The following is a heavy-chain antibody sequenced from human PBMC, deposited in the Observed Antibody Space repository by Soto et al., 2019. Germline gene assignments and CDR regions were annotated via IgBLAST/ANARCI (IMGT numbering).Heavy chain of an antibody. CDR1: GYTFTGYY. CDR2: INPNSGGT. D-gene: IGHD3-10*01. CDR3: ARGSGLRLQMAPLHYYYGMDV. J-gene: IGHJ6*02. V-gene: IGHV1-2*04. Sequence: ASVKFSCKASGYTFTGYYMHWVRQAPGQGLEWMGWINPNSGGTNYAQKFQGWVTMTRDTSISTAYMELSRLRSDDTAVYYCARGSGLRLQMAPLHYYYGMDVWGQGTTVTVSS.